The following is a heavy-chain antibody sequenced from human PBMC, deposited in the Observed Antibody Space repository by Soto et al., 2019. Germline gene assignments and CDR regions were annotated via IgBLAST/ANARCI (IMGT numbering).Heavy chain of an antibody. CDR1: GGSISSSLYY. D-gene: IGHD6-13*01. CDR3: ARSRSGSWYYFDH. CDR2: IYYIGTT. Sequence: QLQLQESGPGLVKPSETLSLTCTVSGGSISSSLYYWGWIRQPPGKGLEWIGSIYYIGTTYYNPSLKLRVTISVGPSTNHFSLRLSSVTAADTAVYYCARSRSGSWYYFDHWGQGTLVPVSS. J-gene: IGHJ4*02. V-gene: IGHV4-39*02.